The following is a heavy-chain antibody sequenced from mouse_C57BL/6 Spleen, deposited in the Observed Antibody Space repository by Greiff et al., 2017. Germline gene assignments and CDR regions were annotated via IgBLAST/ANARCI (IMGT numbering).Heavy chain of an antibody. J-gene: IGHJ4*01. Sequence: QVQLQQSGPELVKPGASVKISCKASGYAFSSSWMNWVKQRPGKGLEWIGRIYPGDGDTNYNGKFKGKATLTADKSSSTAYMQLSSLTSEDSAVYFCARSPYGSSHYYAMDYWGQGTSGTVSS. CDR1: GYAFSSSW. CDR3: ARSPYGSSHYYAMDY. V-gene: IGHV1-82*01. D-gene: IGHD1-1*01. CDR2: IYPGDGDT.